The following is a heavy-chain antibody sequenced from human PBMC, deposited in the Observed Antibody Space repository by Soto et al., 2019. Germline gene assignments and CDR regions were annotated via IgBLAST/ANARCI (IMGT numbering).Heavy chain of an antibody. D-gene: IGHD3-16*01. J-gene: IGHJ5*02. Sequence: QVQLVQSGAEVKKPGASVKVSCKAIGYSFTSHYMHWVRQAPGQGLAWWGTIYPGGVNVAYAQKFEGSVTMTKDTSTSTVFMELISLTSEDTAVYYCARDQSWRHLVWWFDPWGQGTLVTVSS. CDR3: ARDQSWRHLVWWFDP. CDR2: IYPGGVNV. V-gene: IGHV1-46*03. CDR1: GYSFTSHY.